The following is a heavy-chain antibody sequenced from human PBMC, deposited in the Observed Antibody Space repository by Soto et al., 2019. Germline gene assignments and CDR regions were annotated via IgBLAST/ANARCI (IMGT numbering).Heavy chain of an antibody. Sequence: QVQLLQSGGEVQKPGASVKVSCNSSDHTFTYYGINWVRRAPGQGLELMGWIRGYNGNPKYAQKFQVRSTMSADTSTRTAYMEMRRLTSDDTSVYFCAATGGHYFGFGVWGQGTTVALSS. J-gene: IGHJ6*02. D-gene: IGHD2-8*02. CDR1: DHTFTYYG. V-gene: IGHV1-18*01. CDR3: AATGGHYFGFGV. CDR2: IRGYNGNP.